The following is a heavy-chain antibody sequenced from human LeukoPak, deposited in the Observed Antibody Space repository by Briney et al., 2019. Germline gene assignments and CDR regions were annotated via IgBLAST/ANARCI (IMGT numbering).Heavy chain of an antibody. J-gene: IGHJ3*02. CDR1: GGSFSGYY. CDR3: ARGIVGATQAHDAFDI. D-gene: IGHD1-26*01. CDR2: INHSGST. Sequence: SSETLSLTCAVYGGSFSGYYWSWIRQPPGKGLEWIGEINHSGSTYYNPSLKSRVTISVDTSKNQFSLKLSSVTAADTAVYYCARGIVGATQAHDAFDIWGQGTMVTVSS. V-gene: IGHV4-34*01.